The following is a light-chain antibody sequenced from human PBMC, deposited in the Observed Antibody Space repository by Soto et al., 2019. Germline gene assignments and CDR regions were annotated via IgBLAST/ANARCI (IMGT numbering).Light chain of an antibody. CDR2: DVS. CDR3: CSYAGSLDV. CDR1: SSDVGGYNY. V-gene: IGLV2-11*01. J-gene: IGLJ1*01. Sequence: QSVLTQPRSVSGSPGQSVTISCTGTSSDVGGYNYVSWYQQHPGKDPKLMIYDVSKRPSGVPDRFSGSKSGNTASLTISGLQAEDEADYYCCSYAGSLDVFGTGTKLTVL.